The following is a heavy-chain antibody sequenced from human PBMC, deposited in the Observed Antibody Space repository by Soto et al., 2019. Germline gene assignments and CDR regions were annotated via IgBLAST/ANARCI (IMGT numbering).Heavy chain of an antibody. J-gene: IGHJ5*02. CDR2: INPSGGST. V-gene: IGHV1-46*01. CDR1: GYTFTSYY. Sequence: GASVKVSCKASGYTFTSYYMHWVRQAPGQGLEWMGIINPSGGSTSYAQKFQGRVTMTRDTSTSTVYMELSSLRSEDTAVHYCARDISGIIPTLGWFDPWGQGTLVTVSS. D-gene: IGHD3-3*02. CDR3: ARDISGIIPTLGWFDP.